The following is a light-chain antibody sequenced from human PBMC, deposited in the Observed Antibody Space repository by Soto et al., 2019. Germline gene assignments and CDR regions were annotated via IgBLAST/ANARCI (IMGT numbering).Light chain of an antibody. CDR2: AAS. V-gene: IGKV1-39*01. CDR3: QQSYSSPVT. Sequence: DIQMTQSPSSLSASVGDRVTITCRASQNISPFLNWYQQKPGKAPNLLIYAASSLQSGVPSRFSGSGSGTDFTLTISSLQPEDFATYYCQQSYSSPVTFGQGTKL. J-gene: IGKJ2*01. CDR1: QNISPF.